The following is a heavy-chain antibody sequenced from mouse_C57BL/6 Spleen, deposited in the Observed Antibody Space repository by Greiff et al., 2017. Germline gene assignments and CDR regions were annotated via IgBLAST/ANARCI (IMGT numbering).Heavy chain of an antibody. J-gene: IGHJ4*01. D-gene: IGHD1-1*01. CDR1: GYTFTDYY. CDR3: ARSYYYGSGYAMDY. Sequence: QVQLKQSGAELVRPGASVKLSCKASGYTFTDYYINWVKQRPGQGLEWIARIYPGSGNTYYNEKFKGKATLTAEKSSSTAYMQLSSLTSEDSAVYFCARSYYYGSGYAMDYWGQGTSVTVSS. V-gene: IGHV1-76*01. CDR2: IYPGSGNT.